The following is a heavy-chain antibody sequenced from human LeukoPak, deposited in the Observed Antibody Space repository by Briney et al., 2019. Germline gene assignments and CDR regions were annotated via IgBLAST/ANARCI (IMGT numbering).Heavy chain of an antibody. CDR3: ARDLGTGSYYPFDN. V-gene: IGHV4-59*01. CDR1: GGSISSYY. Sequence: SETLSLTCTVSGGSISSYYWSWIRQPPGKGLEWIGYIYDSGSTNYNPSLKSRVTMSVDTSKNQFSLRLSSVTAADTAIYYCARDLGTGSYYPFDNWGQGTLVTVFS. CDR2: IYDSGST. D-gene: IGHD1-26*01. J-gene: IGHJ4*02.